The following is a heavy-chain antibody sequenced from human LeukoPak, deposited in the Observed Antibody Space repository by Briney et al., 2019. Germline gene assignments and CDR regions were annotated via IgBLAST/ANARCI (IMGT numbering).Heavy chain of an antibody. D-gene: IGHD6-19*01. J-gene: IGHJ6*03. CDR2: IHYSGST. V-gene: IGHV4-39*02. CDR1: GGSISSSIYF. Sequence: SETLSLTCTVSGGSISSSIYFWGWIRQPPGKGLEWIGSIHYSGSTYHDPSLKSRVTVSLDTSKNQFSLKLSSVTAADTAVYYCARESSGWFGYYYYYYMDVWGKGTTVTISS. CDR3: ARESSGWFGYYYYYYMDV.